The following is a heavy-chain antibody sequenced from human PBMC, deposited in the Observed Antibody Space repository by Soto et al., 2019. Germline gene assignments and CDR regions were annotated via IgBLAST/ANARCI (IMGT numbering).Heavy chain of an antibody. V-gene: IGHV1-18*01. J-gene: IGHJ4*02. CDR1: GDISPRYG. D-gene: IGHD4-17*01. CDR3: AADHGNYGPFDQ. Sequence: QVQLVQSGPEVKKPGALVKVSCKASGDISPRYGISWVRQAPGQGLEWLGWINCYNGVTNYAQSLQGRVTLTTDSSPRKAYMEVRSLKFDNRAFYYFAADHGNYGPFDQWGQGTLVTVSS. CDR2: INCYNGVT.